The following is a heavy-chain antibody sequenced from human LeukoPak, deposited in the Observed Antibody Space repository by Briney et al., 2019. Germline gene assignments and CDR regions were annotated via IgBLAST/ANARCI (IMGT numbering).Heavy chain of an antibody. J-gene: IGHJ4*02. CDR3: ARLGLGVVHTAPNFDY. CDR2: IAHDESAT. Sequence: GGSLKLSCAASGFNFGGYAMHWVRQTPGQGLDWLGSIAHDESATYYADSVKGRVTVSRDNSERTLFLEMSSLKLEDTAIYYCARLGLGVVHTAPNFDYGGQGILVTVSS. V-gene: IGHV3-30*04. CDR1: GFNFGGYA. D-gene: IGHD2-21*01.